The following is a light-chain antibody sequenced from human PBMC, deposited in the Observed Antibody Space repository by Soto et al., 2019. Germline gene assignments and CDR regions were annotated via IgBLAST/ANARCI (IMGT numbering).Light chain of an antibody. CDR3: QHYGTSQGA. CDR1: QSVSSNY. V-gene: IGKV3-20*01. CDR2: GAS. J-gene: IGKJ4*01. Sequence: ENVLTQSPGTLSLSPGERATLSCRASQSVSSNYLAWYQQKPGQAPRLLIYGASSRATGIPDRFSGSGSGTDFTLTITRLEREDFTVYYCQHYGTSQGAFGGGTKVDIK.